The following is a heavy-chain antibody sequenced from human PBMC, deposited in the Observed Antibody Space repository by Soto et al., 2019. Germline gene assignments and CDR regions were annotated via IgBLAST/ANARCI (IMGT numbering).Heavy chain of an antibody. CDR2: IKEEGSEK. CDR3: ARGGRRSGSYADAFDI. V-gene: IGHV3-7*03. J-gene: IGHJ3*02. D-gene: IGHD1-26*01. Sequence: PGGSLRLSCADSGFTFSSYWMSWVRQAPGKGLEWVANIKEEGSEKYYVDSVKGRFTISRDNAKNSLSLQMNSLKSDDTAVYYCARGGRRSGSYADAFDIWGQGTMVTVS. CDR1: GFTFSSYW.